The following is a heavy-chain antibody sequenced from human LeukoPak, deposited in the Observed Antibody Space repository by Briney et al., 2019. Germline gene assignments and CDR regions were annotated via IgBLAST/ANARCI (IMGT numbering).Heavy chain of an antibody. J-gene: IGHJ2*01. D-gene: IGHD6-19*01. CDR2: IYHSGST. V-gene: IGHV4-38-2*02. CDR3: ARDWEYSSGWGDFDL. Sequence: SETLSLTCTVSGYSISSGYYWGWIRQPPGKGLEWIGGIYHSGSTYYNPSLKSRVTISVDTSKNQFSLKLSSVTAADTAVYYCARDWEYSSGWGDFDLWGRGTLVTVSS. CDR1: GYSISSGYY.